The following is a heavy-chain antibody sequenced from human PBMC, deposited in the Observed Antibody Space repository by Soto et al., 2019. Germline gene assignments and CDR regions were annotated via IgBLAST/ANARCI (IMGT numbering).Heavy chain of an antibody. D-gene: IGHD1-26*01. CDR3: ARGVSAGVDY. J-gene: IGHJ4*02. V-gene: IGHV1-8*01. CDR2: MEPSTGRT. Sequence: ASVKISCKASGYSFTSLDINWVRQTAGQGLEWMGWMEPSTGRTGYAQKFQGRVTMTRDTSINTAYMELTTLTSDDTAFYYCARGVSAGVDYWGQGTLVTVSS. CDR1: GYSFTSLD.